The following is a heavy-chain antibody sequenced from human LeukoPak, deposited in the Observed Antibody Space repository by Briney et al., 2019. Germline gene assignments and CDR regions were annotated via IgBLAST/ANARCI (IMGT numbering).Heavy chain of an antibody. V-gene: IGHV4-34*01. D-gene: IGHD4-17*01. Sequence: PSETLSLTCAVYGGSFSGYYWSWIRQPPGRGLEWIGEINHSGSTNYNPSLKSRVTISVDTSKNQFSLKLSSVTAADTAVYYCARADYGDYVAPFDYWGQGTLVTVSS. CDR2: INHSGST. CDR1: GGSFSGYY. J-gene: IGHJ4*02. CDR3: ARADYGDYVAPFDY.